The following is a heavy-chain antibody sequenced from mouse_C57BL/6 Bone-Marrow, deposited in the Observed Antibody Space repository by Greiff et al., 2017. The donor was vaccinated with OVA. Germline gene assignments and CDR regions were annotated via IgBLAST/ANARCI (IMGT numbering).Heavy chain of an antibody. CDR2: IYPGDGDT. V-gene: IGHV1-82*01. Sequence: VQLQQSGPELVQPGASVKISCTASGYAFSSSWMNWVKQRPGKGLEWVGLIYPGDGDTNYNEKFKGKATLTGDKSASTAYMQLSSLTSEDSAVYFCAREGVTGFDYWGQGTTLTVSS. CDR3: AREGVTGFDY. J-gene: IGHJ2*01. CDR1: GYAFSSSW. D-gene: IGHD2-1*01.